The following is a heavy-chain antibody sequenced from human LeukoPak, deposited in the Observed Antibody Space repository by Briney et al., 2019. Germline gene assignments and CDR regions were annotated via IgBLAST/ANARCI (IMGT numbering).Heavy chain of an antibody. CDR1: GFTVSSNY. D-gene: IGHD2-2*01. CDR3: AKDGSTSLLRSPYYFDY. J-gene: IGHJ4*02. CDR2: IYSGGST. Sequence: SGGSLRLSCAASGFTVSSNYMSWVRQAPGKGLEWVSVIYSGGSTYYADSVKGRFTISRDNSKNTLYLQMNSLRAEDTAVYYCAKDGSTSLLRSPYYFDYWGQGTLVTVSS. V-gene: IGHV3-53*01.